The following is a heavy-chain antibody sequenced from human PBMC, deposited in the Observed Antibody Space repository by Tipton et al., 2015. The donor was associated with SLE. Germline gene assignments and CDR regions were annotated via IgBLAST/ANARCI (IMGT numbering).Heavy chain of an antibody. CDR3: ARGIGGADAFDI. CDR2: IYYSGST. J-gene: IGHJ3*02. Sequence: TLSLTCTVSGGSISSGGYYWSWIRQHPGKGLEWIGYIYYSGSTYYNPSLKSRVTISVDTSKNQFSLKLSSVTAAVTAVYYCARGIGGADAFDIWGKGTMVTVSS. V-gene: IGHV4-31*03. CDR1: GGSISSGGYY. D-gene: IGHD3-10*01.